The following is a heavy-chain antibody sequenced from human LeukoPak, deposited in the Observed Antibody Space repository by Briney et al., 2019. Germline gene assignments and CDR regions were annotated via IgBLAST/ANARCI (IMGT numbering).Heavy chain of an antibody. J-gene: IGHJ4*02. V-gene: IGHV3-7*01. CDR2: IKQDGSEK. Sequence: PGGSLRLSCAASGFTFSSYWMSWVRQAPGKGLEWVANIKQDGSEKYYVDSVKGRFTTSRDNAKNSLYLQMNSLRAEDTAVYYCARGATDYDFWSGYYPDYWGQGTLVTVSS. D-gene: IGHD3-3*01. CDR3: ARGATDYDFWSGYYPDY. CDR1: GFTFSSYW.